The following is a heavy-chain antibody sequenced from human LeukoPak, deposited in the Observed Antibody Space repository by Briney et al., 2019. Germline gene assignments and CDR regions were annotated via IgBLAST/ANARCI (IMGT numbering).Heavy chain of an antibody. CDR3: ARGYCSSTSCYTGRVYYFDY. V-gene: IGHV4-31*03. CDR2: IYYSGST. Sequence: TLSLTCTVSGGSISSGGYYWSWIRQHPGKGLEWIGYIYYSGSTYYNPSLKSRVTISVDTSKNQFSLKLSSVTAADTAVYYCARGYCSSTSCYTGRVYYFDYWDQGTLVTVSS. CDR1: GGSISSGGYY. D-gene: IGHD2-2*02. J-gene: IGHJ4*02.